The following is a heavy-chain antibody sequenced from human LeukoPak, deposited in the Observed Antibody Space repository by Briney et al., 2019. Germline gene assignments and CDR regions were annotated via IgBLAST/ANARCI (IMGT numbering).Heavy chain of an antibody. J-gene: IGHJ4*02. CDR2: ISAYNGNT. CDR3: AREVPYDTSRYYQPFDY. Sequence: ASVKVSCKASGYTFTSYGISWVRQAPGQGLEWTGWISAYNGNTNYAQKLQGRVTMTTDTSTSTAYMELRSLRSDDTAVYYCAREVPYDTSRYYQPFDYWGQGTLVTVSS. D-gene: IGHD3-22*01. CDR1: GYTFTSYG. V-gene: IGHV1-18*01.